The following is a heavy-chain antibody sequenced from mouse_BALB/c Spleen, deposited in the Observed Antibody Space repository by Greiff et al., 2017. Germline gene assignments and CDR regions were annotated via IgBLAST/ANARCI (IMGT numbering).Heavy chain of an antibody. D-gene: IGHD1-2*01. J-gene: IGHJ3*01. CDR3: ARDTTATYWFAY. CDR1: GFTFSDYY. CDR2: ISDGGSYT. V-gene: IGHV5-4*02. Sequence: EVQVVESGGGLVKPGGSLKLSCAASGFTFSDYYMYWVRQTPEKRLEWVATISDGGSYTYYPDSVKGRFTISRDNAKNNLYLQMSSLKSEDTAMYYCARDTTATYWFAYWGQGTLVTVSA.